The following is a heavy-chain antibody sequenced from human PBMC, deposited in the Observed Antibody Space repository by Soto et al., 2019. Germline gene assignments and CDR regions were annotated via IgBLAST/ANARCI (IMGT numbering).Heavy chain of an antibody. CDR1: GFTFSAYA. V-gene: IGHV3-23*01. D-gene: IGHD6-13*01. J-gene: IGHJ4*02. CDR3: AKDSGSWYSFDY. CDR2: ISGSGGST. Sequence: GRSRRLSCAASGFTFSAYAMSWVRQAPGKGLEWVSAISGSGGSTYYADSVKGRFTISRDNSKNTLYLQMNSLRAEDTAVYYCAKDSGSWYSFDYWGQGTLVTVSS.